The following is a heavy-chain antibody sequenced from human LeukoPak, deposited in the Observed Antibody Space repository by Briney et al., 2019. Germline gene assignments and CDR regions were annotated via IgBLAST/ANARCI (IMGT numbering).Heavy chain of an antibody. D-gene: IGHD3-22*01. CDR1: GFTFSSYS. CDR2: ISSSSSYI. J-gene: IGHJ4*02. CDR3: ARQGVQYYGSSGFH. Sequence: GGSLRLSCAASGFTFSSYSMNWVRQAPGKGLEWVSSISSSSSYIYYADSVKGRFTISRDNAKNSLYLQMNSLRAEDTAVYYCARQGVQYYGSSGFHWGQGTLVTVSS. V-gene: IGHV3-21*01.